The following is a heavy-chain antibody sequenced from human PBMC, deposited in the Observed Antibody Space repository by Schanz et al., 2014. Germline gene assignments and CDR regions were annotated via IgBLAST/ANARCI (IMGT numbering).Heavy chain of an antibody. D-gene: IGHD1-1*01. CDR3: SKFETRTGTNY. J-gene: IGHJ4*02. Sequence: LVESGGGVVQPGRSLRLSCAASGFTFSSYGMHWVRQVPGKGLEWVAVVCYDGSKKYYADSVKGRFTISRDNAKNTVYLQMTSLRVDDTAVYYCSKFETRTGTNYWGQGTLVTVSS. CDR2: VCYDGSKK. V-gene: IGHV3-33*03. CDR1: GFTFSSYG.